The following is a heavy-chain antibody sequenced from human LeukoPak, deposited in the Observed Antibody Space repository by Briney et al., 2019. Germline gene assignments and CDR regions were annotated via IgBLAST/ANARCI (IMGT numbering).Heavy chain of an antibody. CDR3: ARWGYSYGYFDY. CDR1: GFIFRNYY. V-gene: IGHV3-11*04. J-gene: IGHJ4*02. D-gene: IGHD5-18*01. Sequence: GGSLRLSCEASGFIFRNYYMNWIRQTPGKGLEWVSYISSSGSTIYYADSVKGRFTISRDNAKNSLYLQMNSLRAEDTAVYYCARWGYSYGYFDYWGQGTLVTVSS. CDR2: ISSSGSTI.